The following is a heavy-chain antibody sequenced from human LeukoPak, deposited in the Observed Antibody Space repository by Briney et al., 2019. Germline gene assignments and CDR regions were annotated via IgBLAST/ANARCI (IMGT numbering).Heavy chain of an antibody. CDR2: MYSGGST. J-gene: IGHJ3*02. CDR3: ASLHYPNAYYDILTGWDI. D-gene: IGHD3-9*01. CDR1: GFTVSSNY. V-gene: IGHV3-66*01. Sequence: QPGGSPRLSCAASGFTVSSNYMNWVRQAPGKGLEWVSVMYSGGSTFYGDSVKGRFTISRDNSKNTLYLQMNSLRAEDTAVYYCASLHYPNAYYDILTGWDIWGQGTMVTVSS.